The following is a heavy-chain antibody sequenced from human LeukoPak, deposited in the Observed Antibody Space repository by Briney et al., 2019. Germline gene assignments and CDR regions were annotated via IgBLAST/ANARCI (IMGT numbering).Heavy chain of an antibody. Sequence: AGGSLRLSCAASGLTFSTNSMNWVRQAPGRGLEWVSSIGISSSHTFYADSVKGRFTISRDNAENSVYLQMNSLRAEDTAVYYCAKDLTTVATPYYYYYMDVWGKGTTVTVSS. J-gene: IGHJ6*03. CDR1: GLTFSTNS. D-gene: IGHD4-23*01. CDR3: AKDLTTVATPYYYYYMDV. CDR2: IGISSSHT. V-gene: IGHV3-21*01.